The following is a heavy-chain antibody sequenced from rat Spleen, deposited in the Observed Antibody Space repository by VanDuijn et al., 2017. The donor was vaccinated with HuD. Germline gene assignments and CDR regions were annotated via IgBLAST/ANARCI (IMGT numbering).Heavy chain of an antibody. CDR3: ARHDYSGDVDFEY. V-gene: IGHV2-6*01. CDR1: GFSLTSYT. CDR2: ISSGGST. D-gene: IGHD1-1*01. Sequence: QVQLKESGPGLVQPSQTLSLTCTVSGFSLTSYTVSWVRQPPGKGLEWIAAISSGGSTYYNSALKSRLSISRDTSKSQVFLKMNSLQPEDTGTYYCARHDYSGDVDFEYWGQGVMVTVSS. J-gene: IGHJ2*01.